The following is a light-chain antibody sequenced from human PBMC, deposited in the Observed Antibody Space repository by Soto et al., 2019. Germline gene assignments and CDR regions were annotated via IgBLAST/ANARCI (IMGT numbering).Light chain of an antibody. CDR3: QQYGSSPT. Sequence: EIVMTQSPATLSVSPGERATLSCRASQSVSTNQLAWYQQKPGQAPRLLIYGASSRATGIPDRFSGSGSGTDFTLTISRLEPEDFAVYYCQQYGSSPTFGQGTKV. V-gene: IGKV3-20*01. CDR2: GAS. J-gene: IGKJ1*01. CDR1: QSVSTNQ.